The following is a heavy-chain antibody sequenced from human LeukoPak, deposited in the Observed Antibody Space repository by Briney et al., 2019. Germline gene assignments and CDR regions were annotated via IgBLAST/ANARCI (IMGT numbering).Heavy chain of an antibody. V-gene: IGHV4-30-2*01. CDR3: ARASYQLLRGDFDY. CDR1: GGSISSGGYY. CDR2: IYHSGST. D-gene: IGHD2-2*01. J-gene: IGHJ4*02. Sequence: SETLSLTCSVSGGSISSGGYYWSWIRQPPGKGLEWIGYIYHSGSTYYNPSLKSRVTISVDRSKNQFSLKLSSVTAADTAVYYCARASYQLLRGDFDYWGQGTLVTVSS.